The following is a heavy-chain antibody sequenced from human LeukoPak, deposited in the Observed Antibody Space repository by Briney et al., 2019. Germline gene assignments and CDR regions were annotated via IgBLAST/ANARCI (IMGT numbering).Heavy chain of an antibody. J-gene: IGHJ4*02. D-gene: IGHD3-10*01. CDR1: GFSVSTYE. CDR2: ISSSGTTI. V-gene: IGHV3-48*03. CDR3: ARGRPEFFGSGTYLND. Sequence: GGSLRLSCAASGFSVSTYEMNWVRQAPGKGLECVSYISSSGTTISYADSVEGRFTISRDNAKNSLYLEMSSLRVEDTAVYYCARGRPEFFGSGTYLNDWGQGTLVTVSS.